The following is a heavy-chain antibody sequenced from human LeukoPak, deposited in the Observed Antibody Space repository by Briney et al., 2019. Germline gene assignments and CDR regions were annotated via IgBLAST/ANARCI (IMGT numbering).Heavy chain of an antibody. D-gene: IGHD2-21*02. V-gene: IGHV3-66*01. J-gene: IGHJ4*02. CDR3: AREGTMTSLYY. Sequence: GGSLRLSCAISGITFSGYWMHWVRQAPGKGLAWASVIYSGGSTYYADSVKGRFTISRDNAKNSLYLQMNSLRAEDTAVYYCAREGTMTSLYYWGQGTLVTVSS. CDR2: IYSGGST. CDR1: GITFSGYW.